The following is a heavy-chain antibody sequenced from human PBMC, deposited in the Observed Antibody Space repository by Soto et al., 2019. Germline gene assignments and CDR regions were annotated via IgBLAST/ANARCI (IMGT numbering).Heavy chain of an antibody. J-gene: IGHJ3*02. CDR3: ARNIAVAGPDAFDI. Sequence: KSGGSLRLSRAASGFTFSSYSMNWVRQAPGKGLEWVSSISSSSSYIYYADSVKGRFTISRDNAKNSLYLQMNSLRAEDTAVYYCARNIAVAGPDAFDIWGQGTMVTVSS. D-gene: IGHD6-19*01. CDR2: ISSSSSYI. V-gene: IGHV3-21*01. CDR1: GFTFSSYS.